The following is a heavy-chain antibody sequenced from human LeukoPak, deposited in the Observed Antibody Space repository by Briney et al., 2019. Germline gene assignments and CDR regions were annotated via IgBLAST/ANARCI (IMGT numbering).Heavy chain of an antibody. D-gene: IGHD6-13*01. J-gene: IGHJ3*02. CDR2: ISGSGGST. V-gene: IGHV3-23*01. CDR3: AKDRYGSSWNDAFDI. CDR1: GFTFSSYA. Sequence: GGSLRLSCAASGFTFSSYAMSWVRQAPGKGLEWVSAISGSGGSTYYADSVKGRFTIPRDNSKNTLYLQMNDLRAEDTAVYYCAKDRYGSSWNDAFDIWGQGTMVTVSS.